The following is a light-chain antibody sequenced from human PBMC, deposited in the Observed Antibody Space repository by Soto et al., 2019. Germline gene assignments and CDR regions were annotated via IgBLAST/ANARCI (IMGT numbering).Light chain of an antibody. V-gene: IGLV2-8*02. CDR3: SSYAGSNNFYV. CDR1: SSDVGGYNS. Sequence: SELTQAGYASRSHREPDSITNTETSSDVGGYNSVSWYQHYPGRAPKLVIYEVSKRPSGVPDRFSGSKSGNTASLTVSGLQAEDEADYYCSSYAGSNNFYVFGTGTKVTVL. J-gene: IGLJ1*01. CDR2: EVS.